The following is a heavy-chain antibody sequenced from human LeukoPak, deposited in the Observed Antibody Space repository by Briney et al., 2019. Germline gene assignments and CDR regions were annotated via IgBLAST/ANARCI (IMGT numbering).Heavy chain of an antibody. CDR3: ARSYSGSYDGAFDI. CDR2: IYSGGST. CDR1: GFTVSSNY. Sequence: GGSLRLSCAASGFTVSSNYMSWVRQAPGKGLEWVSVIYSGGSTYYADSVKGRFTISRDNSKNTLYLQMNSLRAEDTAVYYCARSYSGSYDGAFDIWGQGTMVTVSS. V-gene: IGHV3-53*01. J-gene: IGHJ3*02. D-gene: IGHD1-26*01.